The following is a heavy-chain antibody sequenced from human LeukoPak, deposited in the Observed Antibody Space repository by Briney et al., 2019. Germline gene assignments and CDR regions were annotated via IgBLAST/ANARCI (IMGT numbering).Heavy chain of an antibody. CDR1: GYTFTSFG. V-gene: IGHV1-18*01. J-gene: IGHJ4*02. CDR2: ISPYNGHT. D-gene: IGHD6-6*01. CDR3: AQSPLYSSSSGLDY. Sequence: ASVKVSCKASGYTFTSFGISWVRQAPGQGLEWMGWISPYNGHTNYAQSFQDRVTMTTDTSTSTAYMELSRLRSDDTAVYYCAQSPLYSSSSGLDYWGQGTLVTVSS.